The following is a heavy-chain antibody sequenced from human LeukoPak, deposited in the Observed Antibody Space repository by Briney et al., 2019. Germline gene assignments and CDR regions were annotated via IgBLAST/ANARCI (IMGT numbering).Heavy chain of an antibody. V-gene: IGHV3-7*01. D-gene: IGHD2-15*01. CDR3: ARDGVVAANLFDY. Sequence: GGSLRLSCAASGFIFSSFGFHWVRQAPGKGLEWVANIKQDGSEIYYVDSVKGRFTISRDNAKNSLYLQMNSLRAEDAAVYYCARDGVVAANLFDYWGQGTLVTVSS. CDR2: IKQDGSEI. CDR1: GFIFSSFG. J-gene: IGHJ4*02.